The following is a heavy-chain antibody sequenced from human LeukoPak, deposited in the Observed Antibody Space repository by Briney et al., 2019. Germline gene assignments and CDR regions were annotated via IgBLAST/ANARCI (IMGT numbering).Heavy chain of an antibody. V-gene: IGHV3-74*01. D-gene: IGHD3-9*01. Sequence: PGGSLRLSCAASGFTFSSYWMHWVRQAPGKGLVWVSRINSDGSSTSYADSVKGRFTISRDNAKNTLYLQINSLRTEDTAVYYCAKDRGSRNVILTGRPRASMDFDHWGQGTLVTVSS. J-gene: IGHJ4*02. CDR2: INSDGSST. CDR1: GFTFSSYW. CDR3: AKDRGSRNVILTGRPRASMDFDH.